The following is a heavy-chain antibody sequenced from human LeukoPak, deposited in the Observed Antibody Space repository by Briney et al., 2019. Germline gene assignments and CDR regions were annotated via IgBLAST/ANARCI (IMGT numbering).Heavy chain of an antibody. V-gene: IGHV1-8*03. Sequence: ASVKVSCKASGYTFTSYDINWVRQATGQGLEWMGWMNPNSGNTGYAQKFQGRVTITRNTSISTAYMELSRLRSDDTAVYYCARDYDSSGYYPHFDCWGQGTLVTVSS. CDR2: MNPNSGNT. CDR3: ARDYDSSGYYPHFDC. CDR1: GYTFTSYD. D-gene: IGHD3-22*01. J-gene: IGHJ4*02.